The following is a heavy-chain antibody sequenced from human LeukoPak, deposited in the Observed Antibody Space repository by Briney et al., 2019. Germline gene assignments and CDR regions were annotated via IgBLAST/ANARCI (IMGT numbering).Heavy chain of an antibody. J-gene: IGHJ4*02. Sequence: PSETLSLTCTVSGGSISSGGYYWSWIRQHPGKGLEWIGYIYYSGSTYYNPSLKSRVTISVDTSKNQFSLKLSSVTAADTAVYYCARAITFPSRVDYWGQGTLVTVSS. CDR2: IYYSGST. CDR3: ARAITFPSRVDY. CDR1: GGSISSGGYY. V-gene: IGHV4-31*03. D-gene: IGHD3-16*01.